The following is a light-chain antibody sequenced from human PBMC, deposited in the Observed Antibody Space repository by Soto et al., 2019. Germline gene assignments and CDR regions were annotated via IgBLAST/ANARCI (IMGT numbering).Light chain of an antibody. Sequence: QAVVTQEPSLTVSPGGTVTLTCSSSTGAVTSGHYPFWFQQKPGQAPRTLIYDTSNKHSWTPARFSGSLLGGKAALTLSGAQPEDEADYYCLIAYSGVVVFGGGTKVTVL. CDR2: DTS. CDR3: LIAYSGVVV. V-gene: IGLV7-46*01. J-gene: IGLJ2*01. CDR1: TGAVTSGHY.